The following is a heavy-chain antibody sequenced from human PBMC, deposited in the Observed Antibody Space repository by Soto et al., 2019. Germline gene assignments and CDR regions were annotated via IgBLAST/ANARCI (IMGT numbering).Heavy chain of an antibody. Sequence: GGSLRLSCPASGFTFSSYVMHWVRQAPGKGLEWVAVISYDGSNKYYADSVEGRFTISRDNSKNTLYLQMNSLRAEDTAVYYCAKDIGYCSSTSCYGVYYYYYGMDVWGQGTTVTVS. D-gene: IGHD2-2*01. J-gene: IGHJ6*02. V-gene: IGHV3-30*18. CDR3: AKDIGYCSSTSCYGVYYYYYGMDV. CDR2: ISYDGSNK. CDR1: GFTFSSYV.